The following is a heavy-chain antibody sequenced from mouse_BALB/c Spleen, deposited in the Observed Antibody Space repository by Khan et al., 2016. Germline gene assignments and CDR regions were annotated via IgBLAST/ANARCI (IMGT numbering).Heavy chain of an antibody. J-gene: IGHJ2*01. D-gene: IGHD2-3*01. CDR3: ARSKGWLLRGY. CDR2: INTETGEP. Sequence: QIQLVQSGPELKKPGETVKISCKASGYTFTDYSMHWVKQAPGKGLKWMGWINTETGEPTYADDFKGRFAFSLETSASTAYLQIDNIKNEDPATYCCARSKGWLLRGYWGQGTTLTVSS. V-gene: IGHV9-2-1*01. CDR1: GYTFTDYS.